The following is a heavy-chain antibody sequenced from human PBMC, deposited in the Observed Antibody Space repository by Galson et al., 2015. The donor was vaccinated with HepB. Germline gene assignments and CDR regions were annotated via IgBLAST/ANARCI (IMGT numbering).Heavy chain of an antibody. V-gene: IGHV1-69*13. J-gene: IGHJ3*02. CDR2: IIPIFGTA. CDR3: ASLTGVLRAFDI. CDR1: GGTFSSYA. Sequence: SVKVSCKASGGTFSSYAISWVRQAPGQGLEWMGGIIPIFGTANYAQKLQGRVTITADESTSTAYMELSSLRSEDTAVYYCASLTGVLRAFDIWGQGTMVTVSS. D-gene: IGHD4-23*01.